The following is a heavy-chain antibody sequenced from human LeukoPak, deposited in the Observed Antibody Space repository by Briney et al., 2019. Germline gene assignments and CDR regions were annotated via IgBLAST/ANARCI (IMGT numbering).Heavy chain of an antibody. V-gene: IGHV3-23*01. CDR3: AKDYFDFWSDHPAPYYMDV. CDR1: GFTFTSYA. Sequence: GGSLRLSCAASGFTFTSYAMSWVRRAPGKGLEWVSAISGSGGSTYYADSVKGRLTISRDNSKNTLYLQMNSLRAEDTAIYYCAKDYFDFWSDHPAPYYMDVWGKGTTVTVSS. CDR2: ISGSGGST. J-gene: IGHJ6*03. D-gene: IGHD3-3*01.